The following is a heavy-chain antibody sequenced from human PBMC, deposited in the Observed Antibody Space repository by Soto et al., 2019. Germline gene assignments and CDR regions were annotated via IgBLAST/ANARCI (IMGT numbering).Heavy chain of an antibody. CDR1: GFSLSTSGEG. Sequence: SGPTLVNPTQTLTLTCTFSGFSLSTSGEGVGWIRQPPGKALEWLALIYWNDDKRYSPSLKSRLTITKDTSKNQVVLTVTNMDPVDTATYYCARPPRGIAAFYFDYWGQGTLVTVSS. D-gene: IGHD6-13*01. CDR2: IYWNDDK. CDR3: ARPPRGIAAFYFDY. J-gene: IGHJ4*02. V-gene: IGHV2-5*01.